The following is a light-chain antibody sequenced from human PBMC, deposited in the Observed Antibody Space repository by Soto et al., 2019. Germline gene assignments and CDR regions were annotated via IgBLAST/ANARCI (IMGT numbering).Light chain of an antibody. CDR3: VLYMGSGIWV. Sequence: QTVVTQEPSFSVSPGRTVTLTCGLSSGSVSSSYYPSWHQQTPGQSPRTLIYTTNTRSSGVPDRFSGSIVGNKAALTITGAQADDESDYYCVLYMGSGIWVFGGGTKLTVL. J-gene: IGLJ3*02. V-gene: IGLV8-61*01. CDR2: TTN. CDR1: SGSVSSSYY.